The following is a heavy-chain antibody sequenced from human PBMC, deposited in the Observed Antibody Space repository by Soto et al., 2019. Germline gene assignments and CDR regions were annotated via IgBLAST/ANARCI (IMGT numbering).Heavy chain of an antibody. J-gene: IGHJ4*02. D-gene: IGHD3-22*01. CDR3: ARRHARTDSSGYYYVGGNFAY. Sequence: SETLSLTCTVSGGSISSSSYYWGWIRQPPGKGLEWIGSIYYSGSTYYNPSLKSRVTISVDTSKNQFSLKLSSVTAADTAVYYCARRHARTDSSGYYYVGGNFAYWGQGTLVTVSS. V-gene: IGHV4-39*01. CDR2: IYYSGST. CDR1: GGSISSSSYY.